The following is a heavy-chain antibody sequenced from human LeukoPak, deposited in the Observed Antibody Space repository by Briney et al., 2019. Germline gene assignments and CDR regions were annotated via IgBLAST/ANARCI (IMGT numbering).Heavy chain of an antibody. CDR3: AGGSDYGDYSVHY. CDR2: ICYSGST. CDR1: GGSISRYY. Sequence: PSETLSLTCTVSGGSISRYYWSWIRQPPGKGLEWIGYICYSGSTNYNPSLKSRVTISVDTSKNQFSLKLSSVTAADTAVYYCAGGSDYGDYSVHYWGQGTLVTVSS. D-gene: IGHD4-17*01. J-gene: IGHJ4*02. V-gene: IGHV4-59*01.